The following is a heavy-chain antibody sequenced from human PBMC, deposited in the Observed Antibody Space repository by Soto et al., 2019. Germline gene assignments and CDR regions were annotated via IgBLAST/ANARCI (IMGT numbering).Heavy chain of an antibody. J-gene: IGHJ4*02. CDR2: IYYSGST. D-gene: IGHD3-10*01. V-gene: IGHV4-31*03. Sequence: PSETLSLTCTVSGGSISSGGYYWSWIRQHPGKGLEWIGYIYYSGSTYYNPSLKSRVTISVDTSKNQFSLKLSSVTAADTAVYYCARAVWFGELLTDPFDYWGKGTLVTVSS. CDR1: GGSISSGGYY. CDR3: ARAVWFGELLTDPFDY.